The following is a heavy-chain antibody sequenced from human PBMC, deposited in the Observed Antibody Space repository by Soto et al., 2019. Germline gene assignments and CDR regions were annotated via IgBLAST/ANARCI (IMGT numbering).Heavy chain of an antibody. CDR1: GFTFSSYE. CDR2: ISSSGSTI. J-gene: IGHJ6*02. V-gene: IGHV3-48*03. Sequence: HPGGSLRLSCAASGFTFSSYEMNWVRQAPGKGLGWVSYISSSGSTIYYADSVKGRFTISRDNAKNSLYLQMNSLRAEETAVYYCVRDGVGTDHLEWLLYSYYYGMDVWGQGTTVTVSS. D-gene: IGHD3-3*01. CDR3: VRDGVGTDHLEWLLYSYYYGMDV.